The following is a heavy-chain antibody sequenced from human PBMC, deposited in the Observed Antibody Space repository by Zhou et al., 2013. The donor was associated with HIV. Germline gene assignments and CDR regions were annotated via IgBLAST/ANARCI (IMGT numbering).Heavy chain of an antibody. J-gene: IGHJ6*03. V-gene: IGHV1-8*01. CDR1: GYTFTNYD. D-gene: IGHD6-6*01. CDR3: ARDTRLLAARNPYYYYMDV. CDR2: MNPNSGNT. Sequence: QVQLVQSGAEVKKPGASVKVSCKATGYTFTNYDISWVRQATGQGLEWMGWMNPNSGNTGYAQNFQGRVTMTANTSISTVYMELRSLRSEDTAVYYCARDTRLLAARNPYYYYMDVWGKGTTVTVSS.